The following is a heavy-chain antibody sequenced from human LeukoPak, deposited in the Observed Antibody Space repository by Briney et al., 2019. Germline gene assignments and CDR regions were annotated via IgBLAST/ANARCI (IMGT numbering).Heavy chain of an antibody. D-gene: IGHD3-22*01. CDR3: ARFPYYYDSSGQLGPDY. V-gene: IGHV4-59*01. J-gene: IGHJ4*02. CDR2: IYYSGST. Sequence: SETLSLTCTVSGGSISSYYWSWIRQPLGKGLEWIGYIYYSGSTNYNPSLKSRVTISVDTSKNQFSLKLSSVTAADTAVYYCARFPYYYDSSGQLGPDYWGQGTLVTVSS. CDR1: GGSISSYY.